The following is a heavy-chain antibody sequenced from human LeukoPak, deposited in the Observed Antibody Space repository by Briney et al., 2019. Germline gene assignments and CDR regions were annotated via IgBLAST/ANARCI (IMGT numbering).Heavy chain of an antibody. J-gene: IGHJ4*02. D-gene: IGHD1-7*01. Sequence: GRSLRLSCAASGFTFSSYGMHWVRQAPGKGLEWVAVISYDGSNKYYTDSVKGRFTISRDNSKNTLYLQLNSLRAEDTAVYYCAKDSWNYFLGGSRPRHFDYWGQGTLVTVSS. CDR2: ISYDGSNK. CDR1: GFTFSSYG. CDR3: AKDSWNYFLGGSRPRHFDY. V-gene: IGHV3-30*18.